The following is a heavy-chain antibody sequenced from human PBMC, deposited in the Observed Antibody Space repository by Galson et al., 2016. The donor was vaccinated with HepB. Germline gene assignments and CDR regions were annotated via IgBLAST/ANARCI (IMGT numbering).Heavy chain of an antibody. V-gene: IGHV3-23*01. CDR1: EIRVGNYA. CDR2: VSRTGGST. J-gene: IGHJ1*01. Sequence: SLRLSCAASEIRVGNYAMSCGRQAPVTGLEGVSVVSRTGGSTYSPDSVKGRFTISRDNSKDTLCLQMNSLRPDDTAVCFCANVFWSDSSEGPLRHWGQGTLVSVSS. D-gene: IGHD3-3*01. CDR3: ANVFWSDSSEGPLRH.